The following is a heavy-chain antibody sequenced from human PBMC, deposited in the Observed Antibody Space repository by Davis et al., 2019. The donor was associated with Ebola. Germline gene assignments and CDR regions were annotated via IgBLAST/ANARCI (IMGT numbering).Heavy chain of an antibody. CDR3: AREAGATTRIYDS. V-gene: IGHV1-18*01. CDR2: ISAYNGNT. J-gene: IGHJ5*01. Sequence: ASVTVSCKASSYTFTSYGISWVRQAPGQGLEWMGWISAYNGNTNYAQKLQGRVTMTTDTSRSTAYMELRSLRSEDTAVYYCAREAGATTRIYDSWGQGTLVTVSS. D-gene: IGHD1-26*01. CDR1: SYTFTSYG.